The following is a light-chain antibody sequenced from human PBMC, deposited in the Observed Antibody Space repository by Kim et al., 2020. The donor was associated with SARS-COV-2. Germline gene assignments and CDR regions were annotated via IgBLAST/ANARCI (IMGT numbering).Light chain of an antibody. CDR2: DVS. V-gene: IGKV3D-20*01. Sequence: DILLTQSPATLSLSPGKRATLSCGASQSVRNNFLAWYQQKPGLAPRLLIYDVSTRATGIPDRFSGSGSGTDFTLTINRLEAEDFAVYYCQHYHGSPPTFGGGTKVDIK. CDR1: QSVRNNF. J-gene: IGKJ4*01. CDR3: QHYHGSPPT.